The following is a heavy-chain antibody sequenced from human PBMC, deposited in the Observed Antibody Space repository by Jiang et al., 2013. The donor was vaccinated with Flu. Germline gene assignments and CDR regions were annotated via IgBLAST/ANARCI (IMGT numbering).Heavy chain of an antibody. CDR3: AHSLYGSGTYPDY. CDR2: IYWDDDR. J-gene: IGHJ4*02. V-gene: IGHV2-5*02. Sequence: PPGKALEWLALIYWDDDRRYSPSLKSRVTITKDTSKNQVVLIMTNMDPVDTATYYCAHSLYGSGTYPDYWGQGTLVTVSS. D-gene: IGHD3-10*01.